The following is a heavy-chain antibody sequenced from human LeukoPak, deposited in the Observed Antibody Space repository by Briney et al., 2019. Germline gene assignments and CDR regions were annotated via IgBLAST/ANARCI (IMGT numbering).Heavy chain of an antibody. CDR3: ARELPREVTLDY. D-gene: IGHD2-21*02. J-gene: IGHJ4*02. V-gene: IGHV3-74*01. CDR2: INADGSRT. CDR1: GFTFGTYW. Sequence: QAGGSLGLSCAASGFTFGTYWMNWVRQAPGKGLEWVSRINADGSRTGYADSVKGRFTFSRDNARNTLYLQMNSLRAEDTAVYYCARELPREVTLDYWGQGTLVTVSS.